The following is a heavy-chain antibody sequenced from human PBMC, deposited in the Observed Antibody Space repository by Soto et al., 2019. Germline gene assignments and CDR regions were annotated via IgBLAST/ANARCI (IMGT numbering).Heavy chain of an antibody. CDR3: ARSFDYGSEPNWFDP. CDR1: GCTFSSYA. Sequence: SVKVSCKASGCTFSSYAISWVRQAPGQGLEWMGGIIPIFGTANYAQKFQGRVTITADESTSTAYMELSSLRSEDTAVYYCARSFDYGSEPNWFDPWGQGTLVTVSS. J-gene: IGHJ5*02. D-gene: IGHD3-10*01. V-gene: IGHV1-69*13. CDR2: IIPIFGTA.